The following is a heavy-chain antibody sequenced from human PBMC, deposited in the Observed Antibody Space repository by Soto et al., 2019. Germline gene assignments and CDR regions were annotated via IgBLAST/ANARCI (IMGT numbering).Heavy chain of an antibody. J-gene: IGHJ6*02. V-gene: IGHV3-30-3*01. CDR3: ARGKYSYGPVYYHFGMGV. CDR2: ISYDGRNK. Sequence: GGSLSLSCSASGFPFRSYAMHWARQSPAKGLERVAVISYDGRNKYYADSVKGRFNISRDNSKNTLYLQMNNLRAEDTAVYYCARGKYSYGPVYYHFGMGVWGQGTTVNVSS. D-gene: IGHD5-18*01. CDR1: GFPFRSYA.